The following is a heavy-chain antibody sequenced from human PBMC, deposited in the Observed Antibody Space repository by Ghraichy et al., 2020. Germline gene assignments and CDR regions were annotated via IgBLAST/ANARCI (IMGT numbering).Heavy chain of an antibody. CDR1: GFTFSSYA. CDR2: ISGSGGST. Sequence: GGSLRLSCAASGFTFSSYAMSWVRQAPGKGLEWVSAISGSGGSTYYADSVKGRFTISRDNSKNTLYLQMNSLRAEDTAIYYCAKRLGYSSCWYPLVDYWGQGTLVTVSS. V-gene: IGHV3-23*01. J-gene: IGHJ4*02. CDR3: AKRLGYSSCWYPLVDY. D-gene: IGHD6-19*01.